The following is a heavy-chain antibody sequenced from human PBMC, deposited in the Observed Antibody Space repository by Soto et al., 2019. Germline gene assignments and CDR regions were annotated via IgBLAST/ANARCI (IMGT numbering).Heavy chain of an antibody. CDR3: ARFVRSCSATTCSTRADV. D-gene: IGHD2-2*01. V-gene: IGHV4-61*01. Sequence: SETLSLTCTVSGGFVNSDTHSWSWIRQTPGKRLEWIGFIYSGGSTKNPSLRSRVTMSVDTSKNQFSLKLRSVIVADTAVYHCARFVRSCSATTCSTRADVWGQGITVTVS. CDR2: IYSGGST. J-gene: IGHJ6*02. CDR1: GGFVNSDTHS.